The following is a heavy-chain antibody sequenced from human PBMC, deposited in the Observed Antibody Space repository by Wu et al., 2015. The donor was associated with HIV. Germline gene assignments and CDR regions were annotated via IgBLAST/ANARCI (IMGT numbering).Heavy chain of an antibody. Sequence: QVHLVQSGAEVKKPRSSVKVSCKASGDTFSTSTFTWVRQTPGQGLQWMGGIIPIFGKAHYARRLQGKVTITADESTNTAYVELRSLRSDDTAMYYCARDRFYGADCGDCFPPFAYWGQGSLVTVSS. J-gene: IGHJ4*02. CDR1: GDTFSTST. CDR2: IIPIFGKA. D-gene: IGHD2-21*01. CDR3: ARDRFYGADCGDCFPPFAY. V-gene: IGHV1-69*12.